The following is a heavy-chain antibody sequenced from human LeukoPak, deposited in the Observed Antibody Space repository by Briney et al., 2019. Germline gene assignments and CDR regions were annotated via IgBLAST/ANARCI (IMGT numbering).Heavy chain of an antibody. V-gene: IGHV3-43*01. J-gene: IGHJ6*02. Sequence: GGSMRLSCAASGFTFDDYTMHWVRQAPGKGLEWVSLISWDGGSTYYADSVKGRFTISRDNSKNSLYLQMYSLRTEDTALYYCAKQTDYYYYGMDVWGQGTTVTVSS. CDR3: AKQTDYYYYGMDV. CDR2: ISWDGGST. CDR1: GFTFDDYT.